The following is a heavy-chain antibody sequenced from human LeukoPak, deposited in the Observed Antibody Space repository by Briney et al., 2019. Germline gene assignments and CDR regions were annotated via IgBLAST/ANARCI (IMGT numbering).Heavy chain of an antibody. CDR1: GLTFSSYG. J-gene: IGHJ4*02. D-gene: IGHD3-22*01. V-gene: IGHV3-30*02. Sequence: SGGSLRLSCAASGLTFSSYGMHWVRQAPGKGLEWVAFIRYDGSNKYYADSVKGRFTISRDNSKNTLYLQMNSLRAEDTAVYYCAKERNYYDSSGYYSLAGGSDYWGQGTLVTVSS. CDR3: AKERNYYDSSGYYSLAGGSDY. CDR2: IRYDGSNK.